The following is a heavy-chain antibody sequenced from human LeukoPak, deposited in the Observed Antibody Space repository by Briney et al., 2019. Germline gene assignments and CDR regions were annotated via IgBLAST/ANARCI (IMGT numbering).Heavy chain of an antibody. V-gene: IGHV3-30*18. CDR1: GFTFSSYG. CDR3: AKEKLPSGYSFLTDY. D-gene: IGHD5-18*01. Sequence: GGSLRLSCAASGFTFSSYGMHWVRQAPGKGLEWVAVMSYDGSNKYYADSVKGRFTISRDNTKNTLDLQMDSQRTEDTAVYYCAKEKLPSGYSFLTDYWGQGTLVTVSS. J-gene: IGHJ4*02. CDR2: MSYDGSNK.